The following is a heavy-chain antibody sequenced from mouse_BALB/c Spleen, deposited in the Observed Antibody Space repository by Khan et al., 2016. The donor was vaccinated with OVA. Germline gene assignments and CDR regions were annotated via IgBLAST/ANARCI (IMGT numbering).Heavy chain of an antibody. CDR2: ITYRGNT. J-gene: IGHJ2*01. Sequence: EVQLQESGPGLVKPSQSLSLTCTVTGYSITSDYAWNWLRQFPGNKLEWMGFITYRGNTYYNPPLSSRFSITRNTSKHQFFLQLNSVTTEDTATYYCARVYGGDIDYWGQGTTLTVSS. CDR3: ARVYGGDIDY. D-gene: IGHD3-3*01. V-gene: IGHV3-2*02. CDR1: GYSITSDYA.